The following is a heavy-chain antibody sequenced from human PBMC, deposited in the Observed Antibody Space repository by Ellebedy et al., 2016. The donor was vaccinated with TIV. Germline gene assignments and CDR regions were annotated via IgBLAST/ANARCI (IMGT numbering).Heavy chain of an antibody. J-gene: IGHJ4*02. CDR1: GFTFSTYA. Sequence: GESLKISXAASGFTFSTYAMTWVRQAPGKGLEWVSAISGTGINTYYADSVTGRFTISRDNSKNTLYLQMNALRAEDTAVYYCVKEGGYYGSGSYAAVLWGQGTLVTVSP. CDR2: ISGTGINT. V-gene: IGHV3-23*01. D-gene: IGHD3-10*01. CDR3: VKEGGYYGSGSYAAVL.